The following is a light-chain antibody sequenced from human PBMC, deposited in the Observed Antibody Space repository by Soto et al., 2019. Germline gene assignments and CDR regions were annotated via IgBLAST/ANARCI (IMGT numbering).Light chain of an antibody. Sequence: QSALTQPASVSGSPGQSITISCTGTSSDVGGYNYVSWYQQHPGKAPKLMIYEVSKRPSGVPDRFSGSKSGNTASLTVSGLQPEDEADYYCSSYAGSNKSVFGTGTKVIVL. CDR2: EVS. J-gene: IGLJ1*01. CDR1: SSDVGGYNY. CDR3: SSYAGSNKSV. V-gene: IGLV2-8*01.